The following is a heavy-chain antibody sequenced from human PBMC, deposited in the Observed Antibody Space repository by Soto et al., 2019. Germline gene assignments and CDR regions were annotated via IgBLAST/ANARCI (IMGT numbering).Heavy chain of an antibody. Sequence: NPSETLSLTCSVSGAALSSGGYFYTWVRQPPGKGLEWLGYIYYSGGTNYNPSLRSRVTISLDKSKSQFSLRLISVTAADTAVYYCTREQSDDNYFDPWGQGTLVTVYS. V-gene: IGHV4-61*08. J-gene: IGHJ5*02. CDR1: GAALSSGGYF. CDR2: IYYSGGT. D-gene: IGHD6-19*01. CDR3: TREQSDDNYFDP.